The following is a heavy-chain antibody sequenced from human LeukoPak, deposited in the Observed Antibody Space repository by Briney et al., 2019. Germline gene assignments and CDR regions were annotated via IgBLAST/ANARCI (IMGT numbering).Heavy chain of an antibody. D-gene: IGHD6-13*01. J-gene: IGHJ6*02. CDR1: GFTVSSNY. CDR2: IYSGGST. CDR3: ARSRAYYYYGMDV. Sequence: GGSLRLSCAASGFTVSSNYMSWVRQAPGKGLEWVSVIYSGGSTYYADSVKGRFTISRDNSRNTLYLQMNSLRAEDTAVYYCARSRAYYYYGMDVWGQGTTVTVSS. V-gene: IGHV3-53*01.